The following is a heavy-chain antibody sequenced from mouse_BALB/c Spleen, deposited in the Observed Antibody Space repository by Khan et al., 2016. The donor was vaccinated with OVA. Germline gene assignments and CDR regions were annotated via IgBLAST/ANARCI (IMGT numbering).Heavy chain of an antibody. J-gene: IGHJ2*01. CDR1: GYTFTYYY. Sequence: QVQLQQSGPELVKPGASVKISCKASGYTFTYYYINWVKQKPGQGLEWIGWIYPGNDNTKYNEKFKDMATLTVDTSSNIAFMQLSGLTSEDTAVYFCAGGGYYSNSLFDFWGQGTTLTVSS. V-gene: IGHV1-84*02. CDR2: IYPGNDNT. CDR3: AGGGYYSNSLFDF. D-gene: IGHD2-5*01.